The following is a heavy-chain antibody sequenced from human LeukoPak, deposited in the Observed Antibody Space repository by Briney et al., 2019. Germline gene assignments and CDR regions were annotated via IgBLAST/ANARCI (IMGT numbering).Heavy chain of an antibody. D-gene: IGHD2-2*01. CDR3: ARDRVPAAILMASAFDI. V-gene: IGHV1-69*01. J-gene: IGHJ3*02. Sequence: GASVKVSCKASGGTFISYAISWVRQAPGQGLEWMGGIIPIFGTANYAQKFQGRVTITADESTSTAYMELSSLRPEDTAVYYCARDRVPAAILMASAFDIWGQGTMVTVSS. CDR2: IIPIFGTA. CDR1: GGTFISYA.